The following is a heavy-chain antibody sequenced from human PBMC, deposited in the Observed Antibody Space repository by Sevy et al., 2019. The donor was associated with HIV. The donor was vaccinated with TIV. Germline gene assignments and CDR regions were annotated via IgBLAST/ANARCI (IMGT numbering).Heavy chain of an antibody. CDR1: GFTFSDYY. CDR3: ARAPFDCLFTDDY. Sequence: GGSLRLSCAASGFTFSDYYMSWIRQAPGKGLEWVSYISSSGSTIYYADSVKGRFTISRDNAKNSLYLQMNSLRAEDTAVYYCARAPFDCLFTDDYWGQGTLVTVSS. J-gene: IGHJ4*02. D-gene: IGHD3-9*01. V-gene: IGHV3-11*01. CDR2: ISSSGSTI.